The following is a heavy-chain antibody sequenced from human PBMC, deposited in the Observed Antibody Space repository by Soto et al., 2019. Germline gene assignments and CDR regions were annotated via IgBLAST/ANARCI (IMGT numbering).Heavy chain of an antibody. CDR3: ARGGYYSEYFQH. CDR2: IYYSGST. D-gene: IGHD1-26*01. Sequence: QVQLQESGPGLVKPSQTLSLTCTVSGGSISSGGYYWSWIRHHPGKGLEWIGYIYYSGSTYYNPSLKSRVTIPVDTSKNQFSLKMSSVTAADTAVYYCARGGYYSEYFQHWGQGTLVTVSS. V-gene: IGHV4-31*03. J-gene: IGHJ1*01. CDR1: GGSISSGGYY.